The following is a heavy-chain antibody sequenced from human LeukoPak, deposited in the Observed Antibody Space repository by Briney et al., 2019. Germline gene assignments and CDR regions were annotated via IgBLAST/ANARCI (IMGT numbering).Heavy chain of an antibody. Sequence: SETLSLTCTVSGGSISSSSYYWGWIRQPPGKGLEWIGSFYYSGSTYYNPSLKSRVTISVDTSKNQFSLKLSSVTAADTAVYYCARHRDLYDSSGSRFDYWGQGTLVNVSS. CDR2: FYYSGST. J-gene: IGHJ4*02. CDR3: ARHRDLYDSSGSRFDY. CDR1: GGSISSSSYY. V-gene: IGHV4-39*01. D-gene: IGHD3-22*01.